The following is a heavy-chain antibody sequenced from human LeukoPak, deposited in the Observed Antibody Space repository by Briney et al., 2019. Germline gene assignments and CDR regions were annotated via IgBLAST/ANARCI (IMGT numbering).Heavy chain of an antibody. CDR3: VYYYGSGSVEY. Sequence: SETLSLTCTVSGGSITSSNYYWGWLRQPPGKGLEWIGSFYYSGSTNHNPSLKSRVTISVDTSKNQFSLKLSSVTAADTAVYYCVYYYGSGSVEYWGQGTLVTVSS. D-gene: IGHD3-10*01. CDR2: FYYSGST. CDR1: GGSITSSNYY. V-gene: IGHV4-39*01. J-gene: IGHJ4*02.